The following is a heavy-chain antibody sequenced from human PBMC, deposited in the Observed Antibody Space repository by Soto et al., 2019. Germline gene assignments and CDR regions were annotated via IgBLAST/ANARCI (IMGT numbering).Heavy chain of an antibody. J-gene: IGHJ5*02. V-gene: IGHV4-31*03. D-gene: IGHD1-26*01. CDR2: VYHTGAT. Sequence: QVQLQESGPGLVEPAQTLALVCSVSGDPLSSGGYYLSWVRQSPGKALEWIGFVYHTGATYYHPSLESRVTMAVDMSKNEFSLKLPSVTAAHTATYYCSREGHSSWEWLDPWGQGILCTVA. CDR3: SREGHSSWEWLDP. CDR1: GDPLSSGGYY.